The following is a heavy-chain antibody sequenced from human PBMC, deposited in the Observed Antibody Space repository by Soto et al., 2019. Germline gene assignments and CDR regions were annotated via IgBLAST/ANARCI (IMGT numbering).Heavy chain of an antibody. CDR3: AKDQVWLRLPPYYFDY. V-gene: IGHV3-23*01. Sequence: GGSLRLSCTASGFTFSSYAMSWVRQAPGKGLEWVSAISGSGGSTYYADSVKGRFTISRDNSKNTLYLQMNSLRAEDTAVYYCAKDQVWLRLPPYYFDYWGQGTLVTVSS. CDR2: ISGSGGST. D-gene: IGHD5-12*01. CDR1: GFTFSSYA. J-gene: IGHJ4*02.